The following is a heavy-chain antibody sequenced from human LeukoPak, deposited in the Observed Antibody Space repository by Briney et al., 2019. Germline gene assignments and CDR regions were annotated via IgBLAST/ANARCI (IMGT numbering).Heavy chain of an antibody. D-gene: IGHD2/OR15-2a*01. J-gene: IGHJ4*02. CDR3: VSFYETY. Sequence: GSLRLSCAAPGNYWVHLVRQVPGKGLVWVSHINSDGSWTSYADSVKGRFTISKDNAKNTVYLQMNSLRAEDTAVYYCVSFYETYWGRGTLVTVSS. CDR2: INSDGSWT. CDR1: GNYW. V-gene: IGHV3-74*01.